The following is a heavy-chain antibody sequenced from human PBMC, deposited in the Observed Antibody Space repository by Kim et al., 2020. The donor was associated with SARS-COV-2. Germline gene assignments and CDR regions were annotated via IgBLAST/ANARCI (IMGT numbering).Heavy chain of an antibody. CDR2: IYSGGST. CDR3: ARGDGSGDYYYGMDV. Sequence: GGSLRLSCAASGFTVSSNYMSWVRQAPGKGLEWVSVIYSGGSTYYADSVKGRFTISRDNSKNTLYLQMNSLRAEDTAMYYCARGDGSGDYYYGMDVWGQGTTVTVSS. CDR1: GFTVSSNY. V-gene: IGHV3-53*01. D-gene: IGHD3-10*01. J-gene: IGHJ6*02.